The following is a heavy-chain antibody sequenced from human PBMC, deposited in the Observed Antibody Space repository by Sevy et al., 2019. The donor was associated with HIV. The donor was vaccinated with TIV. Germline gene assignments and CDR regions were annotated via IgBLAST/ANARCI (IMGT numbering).Heavy chain of an antibody. J-gene: IGHJ4*01. Sequence: GGSLRLSCAASGFSFKSAWMNWVRQAPGKGLEWVGSIKSLTDGGAVDYAAPVKGGFTISRDDSQNTVSLQMDSLRTEDSGVYYCTTQVAAAVQIDYWGQGTLVTVSS. CDR2: IKSLTDGGAV. CDR1: GFSFKSAW. V-gene: IGHV3-15*01. D-gene: IGHD6-13*01. CDR3: TTQVAAAVQIDY.